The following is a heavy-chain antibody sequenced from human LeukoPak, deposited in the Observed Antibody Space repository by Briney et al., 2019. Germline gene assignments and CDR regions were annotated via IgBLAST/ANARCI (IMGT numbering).Heavy chain of an antibody. V-gene: IGHV1-3*01. J-gene: IGHJ4*02. D-gene: IGHD3-16*02. CDR3: ASHYVWGSYRLN. Sequence: ATVKVSCKASGYTFTNYAMHWARQAPGQRLEWMGWINAGNGNTKYSQKFQGRVTITRDTSASTAYMELSSLRSEDTAVYYCASHYVWGSYRLNWGQGTLVTVSS. CDR1: GYTFTNYA. CDR2: INAGNGNT.